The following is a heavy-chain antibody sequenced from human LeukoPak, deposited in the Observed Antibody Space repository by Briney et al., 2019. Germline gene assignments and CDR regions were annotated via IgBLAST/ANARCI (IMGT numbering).Heavy chain of an antibody. CDR3: TRGGGYYDSSGYNL. V-gene: IGHV3-30-3*01. CDR1: GFTFSSYA. J-gene: IGHJ5*02. Sequence: PGGSLRLSCAASGFTFSSYAMHWVRQAPGKGLEWVAVISYDGNNKYYADSVKGRFTISRDNSKNTLYLQMNSLRAEDTAVYYCTRGGGYYDSSGYNLWGQGTLVTVSS. D-gene: IGHD3-22*01. CDR2: ISYDGNNK.